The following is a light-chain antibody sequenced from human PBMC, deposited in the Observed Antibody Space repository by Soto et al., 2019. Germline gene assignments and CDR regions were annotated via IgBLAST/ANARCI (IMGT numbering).Light chain of an antibody. J-gene: IGLJ1*01. CDR1: SSNFGSNY. CDR3: AAWDDSLSARYV. V-gene: IGLV1-47*01. CDR2: RNN. Sequence: QSVLTQPPSASGTPGQRVTISCSGSSSNFGSNYVYWYQQLPGTAPKLLIYRNNQRPSGVPDRFSGSKSGTSASLAISGLRSEDEAGYYCAAWDDSLSARYVFGTGTKVTVL.